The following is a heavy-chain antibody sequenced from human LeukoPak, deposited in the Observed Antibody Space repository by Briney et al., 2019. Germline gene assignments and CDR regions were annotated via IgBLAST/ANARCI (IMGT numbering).Heavy chain of an antibody. V-gene: IGHV4-59*01. CDR1: GDSIISYY. Sequence: PSETLSLTCTVSGDSIISYYWSWIRQPPGRRLEWIAFISYSGSTNYNPSLKSRVTISLDTSENQFSLKLSSVTAADTAAYYCARVHSFDSSGYYYYFDYWGQGTLVTVSS. CDR2: ISYSGST. J-gene: IGHJ4*02. D-gene: IGHD3-22*01. CDR3: ARVHSFDSSGYYYYFDY.